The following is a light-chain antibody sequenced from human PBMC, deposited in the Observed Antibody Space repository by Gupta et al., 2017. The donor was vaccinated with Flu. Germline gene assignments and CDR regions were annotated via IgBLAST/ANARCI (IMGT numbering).Light chain of an antibody. CDR2: EVT. J-gene: IGLJ2*01. V-gene: IGLV2-14*01. CDR1: SSDIGGYNY. CDR3: SSYTSSRALEGRV. Sequence: QSALTQPASVSGSPGQSITISCTGSSSDIGGYNYVSWYQQHPGKAPKLMIYEVTNRPSGVSNRFSGSKSGNTASLTISGLQTEDEADYYCSSYTSSRALEGRVFGGGTKVTVL.